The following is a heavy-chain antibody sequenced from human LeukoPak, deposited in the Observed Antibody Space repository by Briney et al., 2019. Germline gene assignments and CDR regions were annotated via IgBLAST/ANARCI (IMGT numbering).Heavy chain of an antibody. Sequence: PGRSLRLSCAASGFTFDDYAMHWVRQAPGKGLEWVSGISWNSGSIGYADSVKGRFTISRDNAKNSLYLQMNSLRAKDTAVYYCANEIRPNDYWGQGTQVTVSS. CDR1: GFTFDDYA. D-gene: IGHD4-17*01. V-gene: IGHV3-9*01. CDR3: ANEIRPNDY. CDR2: ISWNSGSI. J-gene: IGHJ4*02.